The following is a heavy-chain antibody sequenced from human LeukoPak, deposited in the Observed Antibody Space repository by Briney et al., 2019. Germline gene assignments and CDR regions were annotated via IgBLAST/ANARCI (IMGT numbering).Heavy chain of an antibody. V-gene: IGHV1-69*02. D-gene: IGHD6-13*01. J-gene: IGHJ4*02. CDR2: IIPILGIA. CDR1: GRTFSSYT. CDR3: ASPRAAAGTFFDY. Sequence: GASVKVSCKASGRTFSSYTISWVRQAPGQGLEWRGRIIPILGIANYAQKFQGRVTITADKSTSTAYMELSSLRSEDTAVYYCASPRAAAGTFFDYWGQGTLVTVSS.